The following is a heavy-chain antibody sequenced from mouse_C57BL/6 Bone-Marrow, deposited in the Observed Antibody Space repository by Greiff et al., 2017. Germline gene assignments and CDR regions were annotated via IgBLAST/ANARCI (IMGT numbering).Heavy chain of an antibody. CDR1: GYTFTSYW. Sequence: QVQLQQPGAELVKPGASVKLSCKASGYTFTSYWMQWVKQRPGQGLEWIGEIDPSDSYTNYNQKFKGKATLTVDTSSSTAYMQLSSLTSEDSAVYYCARLPFYPFAYWGRGTLVTVSA. V-gene: IGHV1-50*01. CDR2: IDPSDSYT. CDR3: ARLPFYPFAY. J-gene: IGHJ3*01. D-gene: IGHD2-1*01.